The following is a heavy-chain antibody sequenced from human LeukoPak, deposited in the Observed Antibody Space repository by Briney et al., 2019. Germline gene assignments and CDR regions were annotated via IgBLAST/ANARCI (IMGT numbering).Heavy chain of an antibody. CDR3: ARDQYLAYCGGDCYSGQFDY. CDR2: ISSSSSYI. D-gene: IGHD2-21*02. J-gene: IGHJ4*02. Sequence: GGSLRLSCAASGFTFSSYSMNWVRQAPGKGLDWVSSISSSSSYIYYADSVKGRFTISRDNAKNSLYLQMNSLRAEDTAVYYCARDQYLAYCGGDCYSGQFDYWGQGTLVTVSS. V-gene: IGHV3-21*01. CDR1: GFTFSSYS.